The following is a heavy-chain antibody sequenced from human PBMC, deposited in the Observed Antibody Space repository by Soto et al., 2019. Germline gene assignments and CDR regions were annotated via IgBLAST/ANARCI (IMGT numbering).Heavy chain of an antibody. CDR1: GYTFTNYG. D-gene: IGHD2-15*01. Sequence: ASVKVSCKASGYTFTNYGISWVRQAPGQGLEWMGWINVYNGNINYAQNFQGRVTMTTDTSTSTAYMELRSLRSDDTAVYSCARKKDLYLGMDVWGQGTTVTVSS. CDR2: INVYNGNI. CDR3: ARKKDLYLGMDV. V-gene: IGHV1-18*04. J-gene: IGHJ6*02.